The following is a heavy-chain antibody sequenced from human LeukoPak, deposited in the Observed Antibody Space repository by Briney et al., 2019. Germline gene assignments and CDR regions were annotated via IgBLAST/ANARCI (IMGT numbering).Heavy chain of an antibody. CDR3: ARDKSDSGSYSFDY. Sequence: SVKVSCKATGYTLTGYYMHWVRQARGQGLEWMGWINPNSGGTNYAQKFQGRVTMTRDTSISTAYMELSRLRSDDTAVYYCARDKSDSGSYSFDYWGQGTLVTVSS. D-gene: IGHD1-26*01. CDR1: GYTLTGYY. CDR2: INPNSGGT. V-gene: IGHV1-2*02. J-gene: IGHJ4*02.